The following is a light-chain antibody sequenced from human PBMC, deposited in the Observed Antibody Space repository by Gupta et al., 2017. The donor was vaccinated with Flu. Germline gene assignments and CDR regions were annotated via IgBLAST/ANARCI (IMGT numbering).Light chain of an antibody. Sequence: DIRMTQSPSTLSAYVGDRVTITCRASQSISSSLAWYQQKPGKAPKLLLSKASSLESGVPSRFSGSGSGTEFTLTISILQPDDFATYYCQQYTSFPVTFGQGTKLEIK. CDR3: QQYTSFPVT. CDR2: KAS. CDR1: QSISSS. V-gene: IGKV1-5*03. J-gene: IGKJ2*01.